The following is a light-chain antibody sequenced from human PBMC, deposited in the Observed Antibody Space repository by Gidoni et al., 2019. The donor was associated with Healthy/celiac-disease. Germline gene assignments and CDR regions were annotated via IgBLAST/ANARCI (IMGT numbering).Light chain of an antibody. CDR2: DAS. CDR3: QQRSNWPRSLA. J-gene: IGKJ4*01. CDR1: QSVSSY. Sequence: IVLTQSPATLSLSPGERATRSCRASQSVSSYLAWYQQKPGQAPRLLIYDASNRATGIPARFSGSGSGTDFTLTISSLEPEDFAVYYCQQRSNWPRSLAFGGGTKVEIK. V-gene: IGKV3-11*01.